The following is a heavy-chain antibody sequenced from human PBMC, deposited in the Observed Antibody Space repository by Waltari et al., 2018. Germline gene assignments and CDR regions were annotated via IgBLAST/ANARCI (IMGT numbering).Heavy chain of an antibody. V-gene: IGHV4-34*01. Sequence: QVQLQQWGAGLLKPSETLSLTCAVYGGSFSGYYWSWIRQPPGKGLEWIGEINHSGSTNYNPSLKSRVTISVDTSKNQFSLKLSSVTAADTAVYYCARGQSINLLVANLEPHSSDFDYWGQGTLVTVSS. CDR1: GGSFSGYY. CDR3: ARGQSINLLVANLEPHSSDFDY. J-gene: IGHJ4*02. CDR2: INHSGST. D-gene: IGHD1-26*01.